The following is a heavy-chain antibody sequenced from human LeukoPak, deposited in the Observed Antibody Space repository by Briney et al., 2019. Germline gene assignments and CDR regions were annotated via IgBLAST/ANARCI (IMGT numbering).Heavy chain of an antibody. CDR2: SYPGDSDT. Sequence: GESLKISCKGSGYSFPTYWIGWVRQMPGKGLEWMRISYPGDSDTRYSPSFEGEVTISADKSISTAYLQWSSLKASDTAMYYCARSGTIATRRNYIDYWGQGTLVTVSS. J-gene: IGHJ4*02. D-gene: IGHD6-6*01. CDR3: ARSGTIATRRNYIDY. V-gene: IGHV5-51*01. CDR1: GYSFPTYW.